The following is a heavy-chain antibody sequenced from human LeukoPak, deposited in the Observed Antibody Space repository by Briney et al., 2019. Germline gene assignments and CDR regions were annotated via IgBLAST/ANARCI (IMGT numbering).Heavy chain of an antibody. D-gene: IGHD1-14*01. Sequence: SVKVSCKASGYTFTSYYMHWVRQAPGQGLEWMGGIIPIFGTANYAQKFQGRVTITADESTSTAYMELSSLRSEDTAVYYCARVSRDRITYTGAFDIWGQGTMVTVSS. J-gene: IGHJ3*02. CDR1: GYTFTSYY. V-gene: IGHV1-69*13. CDR2: IIPIFGTA. CDR3: ARVSRDRITYTGAFDI.